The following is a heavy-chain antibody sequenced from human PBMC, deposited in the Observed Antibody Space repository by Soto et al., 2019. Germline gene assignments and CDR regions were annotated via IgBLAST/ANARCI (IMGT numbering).Heavy chain of an antibody. CDR1: GFTFSRHW. Sequence: LRLSFAASGFTFSRHWMSWVRQAPGKGLEWVAKIKEDGSEKNYVDSVKGRFTISRDNAKNSLYLQMNSLRAEDTAVYYCARDGLPFALDIWGQGTMVTVSS. J-gene: IGHJ3*02. V-gene: IGHV3-7*03. D-gene: IGHD3-16*01. CDR2: IKEDGSEK. CDR3: ARDGLPFALDI.